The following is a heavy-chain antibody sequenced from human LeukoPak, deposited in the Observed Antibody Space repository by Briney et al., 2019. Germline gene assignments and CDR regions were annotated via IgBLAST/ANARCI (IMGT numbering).Heavy chain of an antibody. J-gene: IGHJ4*02. CDR3: ASRGRELGYFDY. Sequence: PGGSLRLSCAASGFTFSSYNMNWVRQAPGKGLEWVSSISSSSSYMSYADSVKGRFTISRDNAKNSLYLQMNSLTAEDTAVYYCASRGRELGYFDYWGQGTLVTVSS. CDR2: ISSSSSYM. CDR1: GFTFSSYN. V-gene: IGHV3-21*01. D-gene: IGHD1-7*01.